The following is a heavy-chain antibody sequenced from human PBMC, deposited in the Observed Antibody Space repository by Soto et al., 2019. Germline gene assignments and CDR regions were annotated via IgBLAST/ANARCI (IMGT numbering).Heavy chain of an antibody. Sequence: PGGSLRLSCAASGFTVSDYYMSWIRQAPGKGLEWVSYISSSSSYTNYADSVKGRFSISRDNAKNSLYLQMNSLRAEDTAVYYCARYTIFGGMRWFDPWGQGTLVTVSS. CDR3: ARYTIFGGMRWFDP. CDR1: GFTVSDYY. D-gene: IGHD3-3*01. V-gene: IGHV3-11*06. CDR2: ISSSSSYT. J-gene: IGHJ5*02.